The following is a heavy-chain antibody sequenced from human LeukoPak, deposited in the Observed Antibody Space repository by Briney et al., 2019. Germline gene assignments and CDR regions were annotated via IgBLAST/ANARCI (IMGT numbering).Heavy chain of an antibody. Sequence: ASVKVSCKASGYTFTSYGISWVRQAPGQGLEWMGEINPNSGDTKYAQKLQGRVTMTRDTSISTAFMEVSRLTSDDTAVYYCARDNSLNDFDYWGQGTLVTVAS. D-gene: IGHD1-1*01. CDR3: ARDNSLNDFDY. V-gene: IGHV1-2*02. CDR1: GYTFTSYG. CDR2: INPNSGDT. J-gene: IGHJ4*02.